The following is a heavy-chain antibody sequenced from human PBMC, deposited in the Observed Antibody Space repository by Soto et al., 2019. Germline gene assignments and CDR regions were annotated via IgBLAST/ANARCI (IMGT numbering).Heavy chain of an antibody. J-gene: IGHJ3*02. CDR2: IYYSGST. CDR3: ARQGRNAFDI. Sequence: PSETLSLTCTVSCGSISSSSYYWGWIRQPPGKGLEWIGSIYYSGSTYYNPSLKSRVTISVDTSKNQFSLKLSSVTAADTAVYYCARQGRNAFDIWGQGTMVTVSS. CDR1: CGSISSSSYY. V-gene: IGHV4-39*01.